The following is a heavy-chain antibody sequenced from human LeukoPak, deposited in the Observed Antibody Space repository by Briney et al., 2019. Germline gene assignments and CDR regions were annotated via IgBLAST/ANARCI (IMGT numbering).Heavy chain of an antibody. CDR1: GFTFSGYW. V-gene: IGHV3-7*01. CDR2: IKQDGSEK. J-gene: IGHJ4*02. D-gene: IGHD6-13*01. Sequence: PGGSLRLSCAASGFTFSGYWMSWVRQAPGKGLEWVANIKQDGSEKYYVDSVRGRFTISRDNAKNSLFLQMDSLRVEDTAVYYCARDLAAGGPRNYWGQGTLVTVSS. CDR3: ARDLAAGGPRNY.